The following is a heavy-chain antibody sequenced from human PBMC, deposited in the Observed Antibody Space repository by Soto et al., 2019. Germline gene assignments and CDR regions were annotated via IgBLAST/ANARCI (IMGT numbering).Heavy chain of an antibody. CDR3: ARRYFDWLLSGLSWFDP. CDR1: VGSFSGYY. Sequence: QVQLQQWGAGLLKPSETLSLTCTVYVGSFSGYYWSWIRQPPGKGLEWIGEINHSGSTNYNPSLKSRVTISVDTSKNQFSLKLSSVTAADTSVYYCARRYFDWLLSGLSWFDPWGQGTLVTVSS. J-gene: IGHJ5*02. CDR2: INHSGST. D-gene: IGHD3-9*01. V-gene: IGHV4-34*01.